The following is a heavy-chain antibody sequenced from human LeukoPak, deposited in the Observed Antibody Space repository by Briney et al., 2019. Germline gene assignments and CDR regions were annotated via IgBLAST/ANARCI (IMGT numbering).Heavy chain of an antibody. CDR2: ISSSGSTI. V-gene: IGHV3-11*04. CDR3: ATSSSFEAGDY. Sequence: GGSLRLSCAASGFTFSDYYMSWIRQAPGKGLEWVSYISSSGSTIYYADSVKGRFIISRDNAKNSLYLQMNSLRAEDTAVYYCATSSSFEAGDYWGQGTLVTVSS. D-gene: IGHD6-13*01. CDR1: GFTFSDYY. J-gene: IGHJ4*02.